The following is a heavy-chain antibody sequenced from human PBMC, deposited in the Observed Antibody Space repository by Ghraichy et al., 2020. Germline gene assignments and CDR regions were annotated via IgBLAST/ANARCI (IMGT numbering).Heavy chain of an antibody. CDR2: ISYSGST. J-gene: IGHJ4*02. CDR3: ARGPTSHDF. V-gene: IGHV4-59*01. CDR1: GGSIGIYY. Sequence: SETLSLTCTVSGGSIGIYYWSWIRQSPGKGLEWIGYISYSGSTNYSPSLRSRVTISVDTSKNQFSLKLTSVTAADTAIYYCARGPTSHDFWGQGTLVTVSS. D-gene: IGHD2/OR15-2a*01.